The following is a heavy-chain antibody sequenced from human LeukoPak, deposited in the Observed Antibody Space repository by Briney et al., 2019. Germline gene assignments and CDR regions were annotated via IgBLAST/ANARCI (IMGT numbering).Heavy chain of an antibody. CDR2: IRSSGTTI. J-gene: IGHJ4*02. D-gene: IGHD3-22*01. CDR3: ARERYYDSSGYDY. V-gene: IGHV3-48*03. CDR1: GFTFSHYE. Sequence: GGSLRLSCAASGFTFSHYEMNWVRQAPGKGLEWILYIRSSGTTIYYADSVKGRFTISKDNAKNSLYLQMNSLRAEDTAVYYCARERYYDSSGYDYWGRGTLVTVSS.